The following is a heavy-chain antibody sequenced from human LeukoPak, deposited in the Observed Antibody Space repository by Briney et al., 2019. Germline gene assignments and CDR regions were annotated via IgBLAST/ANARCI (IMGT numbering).Heavy chain of an antibody. CDR2: IYYSGST. CDR1: GGSISSYY. D-gene: IGHD3-22*01. J-gene: IGHJ4*02. CDR3: ARNPYYYDSSGYRGEYYFDY. V-gene: IGHV4-59*01. Sequence: SETLSLTCTVSGGSISSYYWSWIRQPPGKGLEWIGYIYYSGSTNYNPSLKSRVTISVDTSKNQFSLKLSSVTAADTAVYYCARNPYYYDSSGYRGEYYFDYWGQGTLVTVSS.